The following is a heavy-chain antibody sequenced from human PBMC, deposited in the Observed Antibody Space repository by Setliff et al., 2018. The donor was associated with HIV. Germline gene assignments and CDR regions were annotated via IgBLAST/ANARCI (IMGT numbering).Heavy chain of an antibody. Sequence: SETLSLTCTVSGGSITSSTYYWDWIRQPPGKGLEWIGSIFYSGSTYYNPSVKSRVTISIDTSKNQFSLRLSSVTAADTAVYHCARDHKYYYDSSGLDYWGQGTLVTVSS. CDR1: GGSITSSTYY. V-gene: IGHV4-39*07. J-gene: IGHJ4*02. CDR3: ARDHKYYYDSSGLDY. D-gene: IGHD3-22*01. CDR2: IFYSGST.